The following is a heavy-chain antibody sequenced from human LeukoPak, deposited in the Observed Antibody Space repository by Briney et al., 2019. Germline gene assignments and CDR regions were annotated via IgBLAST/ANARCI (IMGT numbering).Heavy chain of an antibody. CDR3: AGQRYSGSYYGVQWDAFDI. J-gene: IGHJ3*02. CDR2: IYYSGGT. Sequence: SETLSLTCTVSGGSISSSSYYWGWIRQPPGKGLEWLGSIYYSGGTYYNPSLKSRVTISVDTSKNQFSLKLSSVTAADTAVFYCAGQRYSGSYYGVQWDAFDIWGQGTMVTVSS. CDR1: GGSISSSSYY. D-gene: IGHD1-26*01. V-gene: IGHV4-39*01.